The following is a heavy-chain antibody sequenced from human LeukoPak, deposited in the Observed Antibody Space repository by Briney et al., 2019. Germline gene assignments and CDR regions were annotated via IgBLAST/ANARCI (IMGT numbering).Heavy chain of an antibody. D-gene: IGHD3-10*01. CDR1: GFIFDDYG. CDR2: IYSGGST. J-gene: IGHJ4*02. CDR3: ARDHGYGSGRYFDY. V-gene: IGHV3-66*01. Sequence: GGSLRLSCAASGFIFDDYGMSWVRQAPGKGLEWVSVIYSGGSTYYADSVKGRFTISRDNSKNTLYLQMNSLRAEDTAVYYCARDHGYGSGRYFDYWGQGTLVTVSS.